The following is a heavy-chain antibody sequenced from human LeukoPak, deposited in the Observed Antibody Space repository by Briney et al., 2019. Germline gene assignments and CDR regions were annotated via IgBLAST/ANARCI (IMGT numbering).Heavy chain of an antibody. CDR3: AREIHLLGYCSSTSCYSYYFDY. Sequence: SVKVSCKASGGTFSSYAISWVRQAPGQGLEWMGGIIPIFGTANYAQKFQGRVTITADESTSTAYMELSSLRSEDTAVYYCAREIHLLGYCSSTSCYSYYFDYWGQGTLVTVSS. CDR1: GGTFSSYA. V-gene: IGHV1-69*01. D-gene: IGHD2-2*01. J-gene: IGHJ4*02. CDR2: IIPIFGTA.